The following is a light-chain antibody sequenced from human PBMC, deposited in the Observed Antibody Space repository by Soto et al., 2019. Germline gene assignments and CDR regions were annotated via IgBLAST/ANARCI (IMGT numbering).Light chain of an antibody. J-gene: IGKJ2*01. V-gene: IGKV3-20*01. Sequence: ETVLTQSPGTLSLSPGERATLSCRASQSVSSSYLAWYQQKPGQAPRLLIYGASSRATGIPDRFSGSGSGTDFTLTISRLEPEDFAVYYCQQYESSSYTFGQGTKLEIK. CDR2: GAS. CDR3: QQYESSSYT. CDR1: QSVSSSY.